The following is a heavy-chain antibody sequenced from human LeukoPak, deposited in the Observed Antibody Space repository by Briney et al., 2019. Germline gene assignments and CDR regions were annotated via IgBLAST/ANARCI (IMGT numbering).Heavy chain of an antibody. D-gene: IGHD3-22*01. CDR2: MYSGGST. J-gene: IGHJ3*01. CDR1: GFTVSSNY. CDR3: AREPQGDSSGYDAFDV. Sequence: PGGSLRLSCAASGFTVSSNYMLWVRQAPGKGLEWVSVMYSGGSTYDADSVKGRFTLSRDSSKNTLFLQMNRLRAEDTAVYYCAREPQGDSSGYDAFDVWGQGTLVTVSS. V-gene: IGHV3-66*01.